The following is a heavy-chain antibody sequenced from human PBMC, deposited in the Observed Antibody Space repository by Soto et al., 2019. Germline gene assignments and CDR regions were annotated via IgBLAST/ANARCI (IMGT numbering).Heavy chain of an antibody. V-gene: IGHV4-59*08. D-gene: IGHD3-10*01. J-gene: IGHJ4*02. CDR3: ARLIRDASGRYRLDS. Sequence: QVQLQESGPGRVKPSETLSLTCTASGGSISPYYWSWIRQPPGEGMEWLGYIYYSGYTNYNPSLKSRLTISVDTSKNQFSLRLSSVTAADTAVYFCARLIRDASGRYRLDSWGRGTLVTVSS. CDR2: IYYSGYT. CDR1: GGSISPYY.